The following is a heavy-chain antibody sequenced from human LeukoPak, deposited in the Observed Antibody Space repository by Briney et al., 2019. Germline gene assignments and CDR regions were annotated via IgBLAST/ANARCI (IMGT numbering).Heavy chain of an antibody. V-gene: IGHV3-23*01. Sequence: PGGSLRLSCAASGFSFSSYAMSWVRQAPVRGLEWVASMKGGGGDTFYADFVKGRFTLSRDDSRNTICLQLNSLRVEDTAVYYCAKANWVSNADAVSWGQGTLVTVSS. CDR2: MKGGGGDT. CDR1: GFSFSSYA. J-gene: IGHJ5*02. CDR3: AKANWVSNADAVS. D-gene: IGHD1-1*01.